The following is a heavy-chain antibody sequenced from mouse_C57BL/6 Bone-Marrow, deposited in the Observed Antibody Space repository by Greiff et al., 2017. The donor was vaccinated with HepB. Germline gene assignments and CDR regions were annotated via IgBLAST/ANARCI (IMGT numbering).Heavy chain of an antibody. D-gene: IGHD3-2*02. CDR3: ARYLDSSGYYFDY. J-gene: IGHJ2*02. Sequence: EVKLMESEGGLVQPGSSMKLSCTASGFTFSDYYMAWVRQVPEKGLEWVANINYDGSSTYYLDSLKSRFIISRDNAKKILYLQMSSLKYEDTATYYCARYLDSSGYYFDYWGQGTSLTVSS. CDR1: GFTFSDYY. CDR2: INYDGSST. V-gene: IGHV5-16*01.